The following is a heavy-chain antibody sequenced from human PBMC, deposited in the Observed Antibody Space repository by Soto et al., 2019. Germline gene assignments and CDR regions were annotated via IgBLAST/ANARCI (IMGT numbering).Heavy chain of an antibody. CDR1: IGSTSPHY. CDR3: ARGGSWFDP. Sequence: SETLSLTCTFSIGSTSPHYWSWIRQSPGKGLEWIAYIYFTGSTNYNPSLKSRVTISIDTSKNQFSLKLTSVTAADTAVYYCARGGSWFDPWCEGTRATVS. V-gene: IGHV4-59*11. J-gene: IGHJ5*02. CDR2: IYFTGST.